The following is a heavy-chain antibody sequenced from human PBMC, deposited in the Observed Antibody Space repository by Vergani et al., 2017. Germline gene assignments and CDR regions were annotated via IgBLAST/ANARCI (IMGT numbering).Heavy chain of an antibody. J-gene: IGHJ6*02. V-gene: IGHV1-8*01. CDR3: AREGSASSCWYYYYGMDV. CDR2: LNPNSGNT. CDR1: GYTFTSYE. D-gene: IGHD6-13*01. Sequence: QVQLVQSGAEVKKPGASVKVSCKASGYTFTSYEINWVRQATGQGLEWMGWLNPNSGNTGYAKKFQGRVTMTRNTTISTAYMELSSLRSEDTAVYYCAREGSASSCWYYYYGMDVWGQGTTVTVSS.